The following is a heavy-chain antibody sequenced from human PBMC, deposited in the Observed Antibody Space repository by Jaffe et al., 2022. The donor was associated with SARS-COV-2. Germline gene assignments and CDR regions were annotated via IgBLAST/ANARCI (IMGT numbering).Heavy chain of an antibody. CDR1: GGTFSSYT. V-gene: IGHV1-69*08. CDR2: IIPILGIA. CDR3: ARDQYAGKRNYYGSGSLPLYGMDV. Sequence: QVQLVQSGAEVKKPGSSVKVSCKASGGTFSSYTISWVRQAPGQGLEWMGRIIPILGIANYAQKFQGRVTITADKSTSTAYMELSSLRSEDTAVYYCARDQYAGKRNYYGSGSLPLYGMDVWGQGTTVTVSS. J-gene: IGHJ6*02. D-gene: IGHD3-10*01.